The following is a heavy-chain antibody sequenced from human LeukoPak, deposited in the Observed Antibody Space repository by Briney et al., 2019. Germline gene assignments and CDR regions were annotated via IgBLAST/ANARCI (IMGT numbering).Heavy chain of an antibody. J-gene: IGHJ6*03. CDR2: IFYSGST. CDR1: GGSISTSNYY. CDR3: ARGSETPYYYYMDV. Sequence: SETLSLTCTVSGGSISTSNYYWGWIRQPPGKGLEWIGNIFYSGSTYYSPSLKSRVTISVDKSKNQFSLKLSSVTAADTAVYYCARGSETPYYYYMDVWGKGTTVTVSS. V-gene: IGHV4-39*07.